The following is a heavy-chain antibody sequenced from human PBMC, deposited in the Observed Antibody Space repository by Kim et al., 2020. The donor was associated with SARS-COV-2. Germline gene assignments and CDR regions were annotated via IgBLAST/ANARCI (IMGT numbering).Heavy chain of an antibody. CDR2: IYYSGST. D-gene: IGHD2-2*02. V-gene: IGHV4-39*01. J-gene: IGHJ5*02. CDR1: GGSISSSSYY. CDR3: ARHIVVVPAAIRGWDWFDP. Sequence: SETLSLTCTVSGGSISSSSYYWGWIRQPPGKGLEWIGSIYYSGSTYYNPSLKSRVTISVDTSKNQFSLKLSSVTAADTAVYYCARHIVVVPAAIRGWDWFDPWGQGTLVTVSS.